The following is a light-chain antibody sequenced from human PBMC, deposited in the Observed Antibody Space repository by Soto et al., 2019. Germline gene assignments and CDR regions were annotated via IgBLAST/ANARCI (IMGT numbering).Light chain of an antibody. V-gene: IGKV3-20*01. CDR3: QQYGSSPSLT. CDR1: QSVSSSY. Sequence: EIVLTPSPGTLSLSPRERATLSCRASQSVSSSYLAWYQQKPGQAPRLLLYGASSRATGIPDRFSGSGSGTDFTLTISRLEPQDFAVYYCQQYGSSPSLTFGGGTKVDIK. J-gene: IGKJ4*01. CDR2: GAS.